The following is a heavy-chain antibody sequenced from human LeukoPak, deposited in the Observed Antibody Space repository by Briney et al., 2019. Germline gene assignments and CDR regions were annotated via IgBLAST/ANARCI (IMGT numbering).Heavy chain of an antibody. D-gene: IGHD4-17*01. Sequence: SETLSLTCTVPGGSISSYYWSWIRQPAGKGLEWIGRIYSSGSTNYNPSLKSRVTMSVGTSKNQFSLKVSSVTAADTAVYYCARVFSYGDHNDYWGQGTLVTVSS. J-gene: IGHJ4*02. CDR1: GGSISSYY. CDR3: ARVFSYGDHNDY. CDR2: IYSSGST. V-gene: IGHV4-4*07.